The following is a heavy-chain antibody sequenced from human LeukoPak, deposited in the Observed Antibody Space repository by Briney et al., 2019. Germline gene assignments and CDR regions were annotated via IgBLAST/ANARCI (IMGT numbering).Heavy chain of an antibody. CDR1: GFTFSSYS. J-gene: IGHJ6*02. D-gene: IGHD3-3*01. Sequence: PGGSLRLSCAASGFTFSSYSMNWVRQAPGKGLEWVSSISSSSSYIYYTDSVKGRFTISRDNAKNSLYLQMNSLRAEDTAVYYCARGAPVYEWLPTRYYYYYGMDVWGQGTTVTVSS. CDR2: ISSSSSYI. CDR3: ARGAPVYEWLPTRYYYYYGMDV. V-gene: IGHV3-21*01.